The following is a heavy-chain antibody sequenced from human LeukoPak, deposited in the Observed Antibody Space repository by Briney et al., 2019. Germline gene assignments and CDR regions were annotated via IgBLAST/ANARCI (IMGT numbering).Heavy chain of an antibody. CDR2: IYYSGST. CDR3: ARHDCSSTSCYADY. J-gene: IGHJ4*02. Sequence: SETLSLTCTVSGGSISSGSYYWGWIRQPPGKGLEWIGTIYYSGSTYYNPSLKSRVTISVDTSKNQFSLKLSSVTAADTAVYYCARHDCSSTSCYADYWGQGTLVTVSS. CDR1: GGSISSGSYY. D-gene: IGHD2-2*01. V-gene: IGHV4-39*01.